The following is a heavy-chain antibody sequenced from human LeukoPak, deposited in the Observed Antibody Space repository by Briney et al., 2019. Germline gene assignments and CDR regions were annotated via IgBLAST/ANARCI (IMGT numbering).Heavy chain of an antibody. D-gene: IGHD1-14*01. CDR3: AKVSGGGLYYDGMDV. Sequence: GGSLRLSCAASGFMFSNSWMNWVRQAPGKGLEWVSVISGSGGTTYYADSVKGRFTISRDSSKNTLYLQMNSLRAEDTAVYYCAKVSGGGLYYDGMDVWGQGTTVTVSS. CDR2: ISGSGGTT. V-gene: IGHV3-23*01. CDR1: GFMFSNSW. J-gene: IGHJ6*02.